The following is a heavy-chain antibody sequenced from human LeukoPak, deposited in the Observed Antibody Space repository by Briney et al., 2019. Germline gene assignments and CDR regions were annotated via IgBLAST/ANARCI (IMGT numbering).Heavy chain of an antibody. CDR1: GYTFTSYA. Sequence: ASVKVSCKASGYTFTSYAMRWVRQAPGQRLEWMGWINAGNGNTKYSQKFQGRVTITRDTSASTAYMELSSLRSEDTAVYYCARVVGDYDFWSGYSNWFDPWGQGTLVTVSS. D-gene: IGHD3-3*01. CDR3: ARVVGDYDFWSGYSNWFDP. CDR2: INAGNGNT. J-gene: IGHJ5*02. V-gene: IGHV1-3*01.